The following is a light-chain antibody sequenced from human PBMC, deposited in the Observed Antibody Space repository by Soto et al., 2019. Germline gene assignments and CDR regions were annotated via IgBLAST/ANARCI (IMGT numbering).Light chain of an antibody. V-gene: IGKV3-20*01. CDR2: GAS. CDR1: QRVSSSY. Sequence: EIVLPQSPGTLSLSPGERATLSCRASQRVSSSYLAWYQQKPGQAPRLLIYGASSRATGIPDRFSGSGSGTDFTLTISRLEPEDFAVYYCQHRVTFGQGTKLEIK. J-gene: IGKJ2*01. CDR3: QHRVT.